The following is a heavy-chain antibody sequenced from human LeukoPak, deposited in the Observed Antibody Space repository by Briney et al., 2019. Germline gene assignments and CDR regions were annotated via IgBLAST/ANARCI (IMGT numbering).Heavy chain of an antibody. CDR2: IKQDGSEK. V-gene: IGHV3-7*03. CDR1: GFTFSSYW. D-gene: IGHD3-10*01. Sequence: PGGSLRLSCAASGFTFSSYWMSWVRQAPGKGLEWVANIKQDGSEKYYVDSVKGRFTISRDNSKNTLYLQMNSLRAEDTAVYYCAKAGGMVRGVIPHDYWGQGTLVTVSS. CDR3: AKAGGMVRGVIPHDY. J-gene: IGHJ4*02.